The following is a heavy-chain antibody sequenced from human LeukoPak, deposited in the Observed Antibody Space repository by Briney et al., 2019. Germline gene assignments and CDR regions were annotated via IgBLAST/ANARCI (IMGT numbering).Heavy chain of an antibody. CDR2: IIRIFGTA. Sequence: SVKVSCKASGGTFSSYAIGWVQLAPGQGLEWMGGIIRIFGTANYAQKFQGRVTITADESTSTAYMERSTLRSEDTAVYYCASQNRGIDYWGQGTLVTVSS. J-gene: IGHJ4*02. D-gene: IGHD3-16*01. V-gene: IGHV1-69*13. CDR1: GGTFSSYA. CDR3: ASQNRGIDY.